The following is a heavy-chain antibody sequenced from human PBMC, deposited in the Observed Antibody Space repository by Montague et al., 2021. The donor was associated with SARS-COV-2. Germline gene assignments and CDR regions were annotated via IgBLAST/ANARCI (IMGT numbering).Heavy chain of an antibody. Sequence: SLRLSCAASGFAFSDYYMSWIRQAPGKGLEWVSYISSISSHTNYAASXXGRFTISRDNAKNSLFLQMSSLSAEDTAVYYCARVDCSSTSCYMPLNHYYYYYMDVWGKGTTVTVSS. D-gene: IGHD2-2*02. J-gene: IGHJ6*03. CDR2: ISSISSHT. V-gene: IGHV3-11*05. CDR1: GFAFSDYY. CDR3: ARVDCSSTSCYMPLNHYYYYYMDV.